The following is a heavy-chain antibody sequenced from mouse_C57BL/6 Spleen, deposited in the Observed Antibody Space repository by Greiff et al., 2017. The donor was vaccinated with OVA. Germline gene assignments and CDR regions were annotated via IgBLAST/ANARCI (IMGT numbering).Heavy chain of an antibody. V-gene: IGHV1-76*01. CDR3: ARGAYYSNYAWFAY. CDR2: IYPGSGNT. D-gene: IGHD2-5*01. J-gene: IGHJ3*01. CDR1: GYTFTDYY. Sequence: LSCKASGYTFTDYYINWVKQRPGQGLEWIARIYPGSGNTYYNEKFKGKATLTAEKSSSTAYMQLSSLTSEDSAVYFCARGAYYSNYAWFAYWGQGTLVTVSA.